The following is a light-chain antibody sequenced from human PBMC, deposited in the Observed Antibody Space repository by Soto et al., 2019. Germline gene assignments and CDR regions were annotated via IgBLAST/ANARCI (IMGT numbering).Light chain of an antibody. J-gene: IGLJ1*01. CDR1: SSDVGAYDY. CDR3: CSYVGATTYV. Sequence: QSALTQPPSASGSPGQSVTISCTGTSSDVGAYDYVSWYQQHPGKAPKLMIYEGIKRPSGVSNRFSGSNSGSTASLTISGLQAEDEADYYCCSYVGATTYVFGTGTKLTVL. CDR2: EGI. V-gene: IGLV2-8*01.